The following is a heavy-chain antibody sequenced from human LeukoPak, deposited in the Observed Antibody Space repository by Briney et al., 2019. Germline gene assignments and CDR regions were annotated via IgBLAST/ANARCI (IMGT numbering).Heavy chain of an antibody. CDR3: ARRGYSYGYAY. J-gene: IGHJ4*02. D-gene: IGHD5-18*01. V-gene: IGHV3-7*04. CDR1: GFTVSSNY. Sequence: GGSLRLSCAASGFTVSSNYMSWVRQAPGKGLEWVANIKQDGSEKYYVDSVRGRFTISRDNAKSSLYLQMNSLRAEDTAVYYCARRGYSYGYAYWGQGTLVTVSS. CDR2: IKQDGSEK.